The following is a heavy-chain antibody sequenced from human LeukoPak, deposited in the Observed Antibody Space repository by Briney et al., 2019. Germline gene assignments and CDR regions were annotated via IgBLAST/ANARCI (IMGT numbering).Heavy chain of an antibody. J-gene: IGHJ6*03. Sequence: GGSLRLSCAASGFTFDDYAMHWVRQAPGKGLEWVSGISWNSGSIGYADSVKGRFTISRDNSKNTLYLQMSSLRAEDTAVYYCASEVGCSSTSCRLGYYYYMDVWGKGTTVTISS. CDR1: GFTFDDYA. V-gene: IGHV3-9*01. CDR3: ASEVGCSSTSCRLGYYYYMDV. CDR2: ISWNSGSI. D-gene: IGHD2-2*01.